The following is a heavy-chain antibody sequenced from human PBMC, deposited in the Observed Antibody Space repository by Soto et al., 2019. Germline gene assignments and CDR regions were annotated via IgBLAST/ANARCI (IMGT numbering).Heavy chain of an antibody. CDR1: GFIFSNYG. Sequence: QVQLVESGGGVVQPGKSLRLSCAASGFIFSNYGMHWVRQAPGKGLEWVALISFDGKNRNYADSVKSRFTIYRDNPKNPLYLEMNSLRPEDTAFYYCAKRGGVVGGSEHPFFEYWGQGTLVTVSS. V-gene: IGHV3-30*18. CDR2: ISFDGKNR. D-gene: IGHD2-15*01. CDR3: AKRGGVVGGSEHPFFEY. J-gene: IGHJ4*02.